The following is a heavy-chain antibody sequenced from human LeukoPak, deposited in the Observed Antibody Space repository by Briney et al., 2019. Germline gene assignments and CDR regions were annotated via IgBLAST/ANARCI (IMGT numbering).Heavy chain of an antibody. D-gene: IGHD3-22*01. CDR3: ARDENYYDSSGYFSLFDY. CDR2: IKQGGSEK. CDR1: GFTFSSYW. J-gene: IGHJ4*02. V-gene: IGHV3-7*01. Sequence: GGSLRLSCAASGFTFSSYWMSWVRQTPGKGLEWVANIKQGGSEKYYVDSVKGRFTISRDNAKNSLYLQMNSLRAEDTAVYYCARDENYYDSSGYFSLFDYWGQGTLATVSS.